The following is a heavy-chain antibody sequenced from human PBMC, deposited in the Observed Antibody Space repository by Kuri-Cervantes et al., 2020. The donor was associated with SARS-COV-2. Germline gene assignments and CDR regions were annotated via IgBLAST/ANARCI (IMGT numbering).Heavy chain of an antibody. D-gene: IGHD2-15*01. CDR2: ITYDGNSK. CDR3: VRERPPLVVVAAMGD. J-gene: IGHJ4*02. V-gene: IGHV3-30*03. CDR1: GFTFSSYG. Sequence: GGSLRLSCAASGFTFSSYGMHWVRQAPGKGLEWVAVITYDGNSKYYADSVKGRFTVSRDNSKNTLYLQMNRLTSEDTAIYYCVRERPPLVVVAAMGDWGQGSRGTVSS.